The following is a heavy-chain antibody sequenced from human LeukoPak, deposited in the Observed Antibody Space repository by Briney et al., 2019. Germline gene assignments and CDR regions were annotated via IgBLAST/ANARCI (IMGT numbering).Heavy chain of an antibody. D-gene: IGHD1-1*01. J-gene: IGHJ3*02. CDR1: GSSFTSYW. CDR3: ARPGTTGTTVGAFDI. V-gene: IGHV5-51*01. Sequence: GASLQISCKGSGSSFTSYWIGCVRQMPGKRLEWMGIIYPGDSDTRYSPSFQGQVTISADKSISTADLQWSSLKASDTAMYYCARPGTTGTTVGAFDIWGQGTMVTVSS. CDR2: IYPGDSDT.